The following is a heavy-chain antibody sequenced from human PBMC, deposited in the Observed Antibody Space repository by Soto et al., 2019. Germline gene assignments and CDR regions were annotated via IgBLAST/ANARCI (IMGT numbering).Heavy chain of an antibody. J-gene: IGHJ6*02. CDR1: GGSFSSRA. V-gene: IGHV1-69*01. CDR3: ANSRGGTFLGYHGMDI. CDR2: IIPVFGRV. Sequence: QVQLVQSGPEVKKTGTSVKVSCKASGGSFSSRAISWVRQAPGQGLEWMGGIIPVFGRVNYAEKFQDRDTITADESTGTAYMELSSLKSEDTALYYCANSRGGTFLGYHGMDIWGQGTTVSVSS. D-gene: IGHD3-16*01.